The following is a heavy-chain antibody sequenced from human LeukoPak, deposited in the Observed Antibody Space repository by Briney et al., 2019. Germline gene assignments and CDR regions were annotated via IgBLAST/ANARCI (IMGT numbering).Heavy chain of an antibody. D-gene: IGHD1-1*01. CDR3: ARPYTLNWNDRRRGTPVDY. CDR1: GYSFTNYW. CDR2: IFPGDSDT. V-gene: IGHV5-51*01. Sequence: GESLKISCKGSGYSFTNYWIGWVRQMPGKGLEWMGVIFPGDSDTRYSPSFQGQVTISADKSISTAYLQWSSLKASDTAMYYCARPYTLNWNDRRRGTPVDYWGQGTLVVVSS. J-gene: IGHJ4*02.